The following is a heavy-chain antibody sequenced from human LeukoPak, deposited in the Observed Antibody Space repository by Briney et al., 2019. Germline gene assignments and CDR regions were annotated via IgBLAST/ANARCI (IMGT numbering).Heavy chain of an antibody. CDR1: GFTFSSYE. CDR2: IRSKADNYAT. D-gene: IGHD2-2*01. J-gene: IGHJ6*03. V-gene: IGHV3-73*01. CDR3: SRASTKPLYYMDV. Sequence: GGSLRLSCAASGFTFSSYEMNWVRQAPGKGLEWVGRIRSKADNYATAYAASVKGRFTISRDDSKNTAYLQMNSLKTEDTAVYYCSRASTKPLYYMDVWGKGTTVTISS.